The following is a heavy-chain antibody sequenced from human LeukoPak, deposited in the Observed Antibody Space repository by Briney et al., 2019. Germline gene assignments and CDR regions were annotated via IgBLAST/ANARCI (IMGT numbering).Heavy chain of an antibody. CDR2: IYHSGST. D-gene: IGHD6-19*01. J-gene: IGHJ4*02. CDR3: ARDNSPWLARD. CDR1: GYSISSGYY. Sequence: SETLSLTCAVSGYSISSGYYWGWIRQPPGKGLEWIGSIYHSGSTYYNPSLKSRVTISVDTSKNQFSLKLSSVTAVDTAVYYCARDNSPWLARDWGQGTLVTVSS. V-gene: IGHV4-38-2*02.